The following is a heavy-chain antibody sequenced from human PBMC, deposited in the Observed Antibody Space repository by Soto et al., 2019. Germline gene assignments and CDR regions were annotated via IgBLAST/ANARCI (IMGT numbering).Heavy chain of an antibody. CDR2: IRYDGSNK. J-gene: IGHJ4*02. Sequence: GGSLRLSCAASGFTFSSHGMHWVRQAPGKGLEWVAVIRYDGSNKYYADSVKGRFTISRDNSKNTLYLQMNSLRAEDTAVYYYARDCTWRAVAGTFDYWGQGTLVTVSS. CDR1: GFTFSSHG. CDR3: ARDCTWRAVAGTFDY. D-gene: IGHD6-19*01. V-gene: IGHV3-33*08.